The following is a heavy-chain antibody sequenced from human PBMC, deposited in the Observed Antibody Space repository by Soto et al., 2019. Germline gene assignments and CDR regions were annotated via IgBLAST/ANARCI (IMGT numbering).Heavy chain of an antibody. V-gene: IGHV3-33*01. J-gene: IGHJ4*02. CDR2: IWYDGSNK. Sequence: QVQLVESGGGVVQPGRSLRLSCAASGFTFSSYGMHWVRQAPGKGLEWVAVIWYDGSNKYYADSVKGRFTISRDNSKNTLYLQMYSLRAEDTAVYYCARDGGASLPMDYWGQGTLVTVSS. D-gene: IGHD3-3*01. CDR3: ARDGGASLPMDY. CDR1: GFTFSSYG.